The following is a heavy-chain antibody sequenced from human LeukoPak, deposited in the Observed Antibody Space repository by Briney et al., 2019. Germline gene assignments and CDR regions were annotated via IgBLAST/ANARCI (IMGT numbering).Heavy chain of an antibody. V-gene: IGHV1-69*06. CDR3: ALKSGDIAVAGRHSREYYYYMDV. J-gene: IGHJ6*03. CDR2: IIPIFGSA. D-gene: IGHD6-19*01. Sequence: GASVKVSCKASGGTFSSYAISWVRQAPGQGLEWMGGIIPIFGSANYAQKFQGRVTITADKSTSTAYMELNSLRSEDTAVYYCALKSGDIAVAGRHSREYYYYMDVWGKGTTVTVSS. CDR1: GGTFSSYA.